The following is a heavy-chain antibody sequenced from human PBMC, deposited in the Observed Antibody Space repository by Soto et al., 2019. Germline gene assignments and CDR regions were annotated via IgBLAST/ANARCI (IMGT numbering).Heavy chain of an antibody. CDR1: GYTFTSYA. D-gene: IGHD2-2*01. J-gene: IGHJ5*02. Sequence: ASVKVSCKASGYTFTSYAMHWVRQAPGQRLEWMGWINAGNGNTKYSQKFQGRVTITRDTSASTAYMELSSLRSEDTAVYYCARQAIGYCSSTSCPARFDPWGQGTLVTVSS. V-gene: IGHV1-3*01. CDR3: ARQAIGYCSSTSCPARFDP. CDR2: INAGNGNT.